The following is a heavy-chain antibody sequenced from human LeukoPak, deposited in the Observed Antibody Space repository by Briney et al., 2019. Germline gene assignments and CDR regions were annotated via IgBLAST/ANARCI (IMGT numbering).Heavy chain of an antibody. CDR2: IYNSGST. CDR1: GYSISSGFY. D-gene: IGHD6-19*01. V-gene: IGHV4-38-2*01. Sequence: SETLSLTCAVSGYSISSGFYWGWIRQPPGKGLEWIGRIYNSGSTYYNPSLKSRVTISVDTSNNHISLKLSSMTAADTAVYYSAGDRGRSSGGSHSGAFDNWGQGTMVTVSS. J-gene: IGHJ3*02. CDR3: AGDRGRSSGGSHSGAFDN.